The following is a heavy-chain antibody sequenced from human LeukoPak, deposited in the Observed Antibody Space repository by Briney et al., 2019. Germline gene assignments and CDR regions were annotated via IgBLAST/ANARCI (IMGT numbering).Heavy chain of an antibody. D-gene: IGHD3-22*01. CDR2: ISWNSGSI. J-gene: IGHJ3*02. V-gene: IGHV3-9*01. CDR1: GFTFDDYA. Sequence: GGSLRLSCAASGFTFDDYAMHWVRQAPGKGLEWVSGISWNSGSIGYADSVKGRFTISRDNAKNSLYLQMNSLRAEDTALYYCAKVPYYYDSSGYHSGAFDIWGQGTMVTVSS. CDR3: AKVPYYYDSSGYHSGAFDI.